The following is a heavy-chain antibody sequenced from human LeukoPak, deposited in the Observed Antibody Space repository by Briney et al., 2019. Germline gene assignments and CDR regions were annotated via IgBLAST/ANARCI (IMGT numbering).Heavy chain of an antibody. CDR2: ISGSGGNT. CDR1: GFTLSSYA. CDR3: AKEDASPVHLLTGH. J-gene: IGHJ4*02. Sequence: GGSLRLSCAASGFTLSSYAMTWVRQAPGKGLEWVTGISGSGGNTYYADSVKGRFTISRDNSKNTLYLQMNSLRAEDTAVYYCAKEDASPVHLLTGHWGQGTLVTVSS. D-gene: IGHD3-9*01. V-gene: IGHV3-23*01.